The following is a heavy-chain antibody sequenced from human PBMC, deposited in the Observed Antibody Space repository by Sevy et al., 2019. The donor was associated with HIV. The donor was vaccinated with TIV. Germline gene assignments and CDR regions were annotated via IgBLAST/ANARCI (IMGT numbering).Heavy chain of an antibody. J-gene: IGHJ4*02. CDR1: GFNFNIYS. Sequence: GESLKISGVVSGFNFNIYSMSWVRQAPGKGLEWVSTLSFGCGKINYADSVKGRFIISRDDSKNTLYLQMNSLRAEDTAVYFCAREGCTRPHDYWGQGTLVTVSS. CDR2: LSFGCGKI. CDR3: AREGCTRPHDY. V-gene: IGHV3-23*01. D-gene: IGHD2-8*01.